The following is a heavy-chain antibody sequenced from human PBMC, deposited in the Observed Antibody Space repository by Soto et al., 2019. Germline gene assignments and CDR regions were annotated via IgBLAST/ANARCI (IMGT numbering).Heavy chain of an antibody. D-gene: IGHD2-15*01. J-gene: IGHJ6*02. Sequence: PGGSLRLSCAASRFSFSSYWMHWVRQAPGKGLVWVSRINSDGSSTSYADSVKGRFTISRDNAKNTLYLQMNTLRAEDTAVYYFARGGYCSGGTCYSSDYGLDVWGQGTTVTVSS. CDR3: ARGGYCSGGTCYSSDYGLDV. CDR1: RFSFSSYW. CDR2: INSDGSST. V-gene: IGHV3-74*01.